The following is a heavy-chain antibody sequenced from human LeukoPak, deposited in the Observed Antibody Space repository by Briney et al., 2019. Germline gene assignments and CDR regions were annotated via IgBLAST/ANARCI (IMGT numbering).Heavy chain of an antibody. D-gene: IGHD3-10*01. V-gene: IGHV3-9*01. J-gene: IGHJ4*02. CDR3: AKDVFTMVRGVLEY. CDR1: GFTFDDYA. CDR2: ISWNSGTL. Sequence: PGGSLRLSCAASGFTFDDYAMHWVRQAPGKGLEWVSGISWNSGTLGYADSVKGRFTISRDNAKNSLYLQMNSLRAEDTALYYCAKDVFTMVRGVLEYWGQGTLVTVSS.